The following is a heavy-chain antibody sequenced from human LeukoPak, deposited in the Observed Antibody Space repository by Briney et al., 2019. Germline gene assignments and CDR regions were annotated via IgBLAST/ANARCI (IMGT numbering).Heavy chain of an antibody. Sequence: GGSLRLFCAASGFTFSRYAMSWVRRAPGKGLQWVSIISDSGTSTYYADSVKGRFTISRDNSKNTMYLQMNSLRAEDTAVYYCAKDGALAVTAPYYYYYMDVWGKGTTVTVSS. D-gene: IGHD2-21*02. V-gene: IGHV3-23*01. CDR2: ISDSGTST. CDR3: AKDGALAVTAPYYYYYMDV. CDR1: GFTFSRYA. J-gene: IGHJ6*03.